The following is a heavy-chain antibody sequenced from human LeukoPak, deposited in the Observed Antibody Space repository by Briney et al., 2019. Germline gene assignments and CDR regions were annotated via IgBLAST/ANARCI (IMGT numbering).Heavy chain of an antibody. D-gene: IGHD6-19*01. CDR1: GFPFMSYA. V-gene: IGHV3-23*01. CDR2: IHGGT. Sequence: GGSLRLSCAASGFPFMSYAIGWVRQAPGKGLEWVSTIHGGTYYADSVRGRFTIARDNSKNTLYLPMTSLRADDTALYYCAKGYSSGWYAFDSWGQGTLVTVSS. CDR3: AKGYSSGWYAFDS. J-gene: IGHJ4*02.